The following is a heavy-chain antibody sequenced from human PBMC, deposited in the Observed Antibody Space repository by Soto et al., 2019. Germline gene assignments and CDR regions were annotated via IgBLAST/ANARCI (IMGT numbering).Heavy chain of an antibody. V-gene: IGHV4-31*03. CDR3: ARIRSGSYYIYYYYMDV. J-gene: IGHJ6*03. Sequence: SEMLSLTCTVSGGSISSGGYYWSWIRQHPGKGLEWIGYIYYSGSTYYNPSLKSRVTISVDTSKNQFSLKLSSVTAADTAVYYCARIRSGSYYIYYYYMDVWGKGTTVTVS. CDR2: IYYSGST. CDR1: GGSISSGGYY. D-gene: IGHD3-10*01.